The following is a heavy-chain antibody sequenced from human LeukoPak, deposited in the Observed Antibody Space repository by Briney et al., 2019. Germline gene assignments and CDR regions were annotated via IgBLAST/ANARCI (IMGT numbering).Heavy chain of an antibody. CDR2: ISHDGSNK. Sequence: GGSLRLSCAASGFTFSSYAMHWVRQAPGKGLEWVAVISHDGSNKYYADSVKGRFTISRDNSKNTLYLQMNSLRAEDTAIYFCAKSADEFGDYEEVGSLDYWGQGTLVTVSS. J-gene: IGHJ4*02. V-gene: IGHV3-30-3*02. D-gene: IGHD4-17*01. CDR1: GFTFSSYA. CDR3: AKSADEFGDYEEVGSLDY.